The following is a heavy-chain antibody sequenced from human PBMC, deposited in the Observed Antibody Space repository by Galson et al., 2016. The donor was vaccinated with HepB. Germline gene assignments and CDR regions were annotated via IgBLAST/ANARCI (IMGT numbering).Heavy chain of an antibody. CDR3: AGCSSWYGRCSFDS. Sequence: SLRLSCAASGFTFSSHNMSWVRQAPGKGLEWVSTISGSGSSTYYADSVKGRFTISRDNSKNTLYLQMNSLRAEDTAVYYCAGCSSWYGRCSFDSWGQGTMVTVSS. D-gene: IGHD6-13*01. CDR2: ISGSGSST. CDR1: GFTFSSHN. J-gene: IGHJ3*02. V-gene: IGHV3-23*01.